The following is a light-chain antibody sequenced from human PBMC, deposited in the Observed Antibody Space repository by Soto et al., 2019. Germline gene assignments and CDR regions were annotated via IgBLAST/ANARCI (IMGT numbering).Light chain of an antibody. CDR2: GAF. J-gene: IGKJ1*01. Sequence: DIQMTQSPSSLSAFVGDRVTITCRVSESISTYLNWYQQKPGKAPKVLIYGAFSLQSGVPSRFSGSGSGTDFTLAINGLQPDDFATYYCQQSYSTPRTFGQGTKVDIK. V-gene: IGKV1-39*01. CDR1: ESISTY. CDR3: QQSYSTPRT.